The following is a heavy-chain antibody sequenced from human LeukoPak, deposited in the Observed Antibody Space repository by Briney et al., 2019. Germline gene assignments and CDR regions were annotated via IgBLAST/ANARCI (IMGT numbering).Heavy chain of an antibody. J-gene: IGHJ6*02. Sequence: SETLSPTCTVSGGSISSYYWSWIRQPPGKGLEWIGYIYYSGSTNYNPSLKSRVTISVDTSKNQFSLKLSSVTAADTAVYYCARVRATVRLGDPHYYYYGMDVWGQGTTVTVSS. D-gene: IGHD4-4*01. CDR1: GGSISSYY. CDR3: ARVRATVRLGDPHYYYYGMDV. V-gene: IGHV4-59*01. CDR2: IYYSGST.